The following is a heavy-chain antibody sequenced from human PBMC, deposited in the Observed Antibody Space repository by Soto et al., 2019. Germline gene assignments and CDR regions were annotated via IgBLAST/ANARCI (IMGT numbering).Heavy chain of an antibody. Sequence: QVQLVESGGGVVQSGRSLTLSCAASGFSLRTYGIHWIRRPPGKGLEWVAFIRYDGTKKFYANSVKGRSTISKDNPNNILYLQMSGLRAEDTAVYYCARDVVTAVAGSVNWFDPWGQGTLVTVSS. V-gene: IGHV3-33*01. D-gene: IGHD6-19*01. CDR1: GFSLRTYG. J-gene: IGHJ5*02. CDR3: ARDVVTAVAGSVNWFDP. CDR2: IRYDGTKK.